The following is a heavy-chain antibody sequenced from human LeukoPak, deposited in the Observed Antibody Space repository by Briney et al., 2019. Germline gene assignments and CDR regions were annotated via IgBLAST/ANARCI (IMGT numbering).Heavy chain of an antibody. CDR2: IYYSGDT. J-gene: IGHJ5*02. V-gene: IGHV4-39*07. Sequence: SETLSLTCTVSGGSVDSGSYYWGWIRQSPGKGLEWIGSIYYSGDTYYNPSLKSRVTISVDTSKNQFSLKLSSVTAADTAVYYCASTLGNWFDPWGQGTLVTVSS. CDR1: GGSVDSGSYY. D-gene: IGHD7-27*01. CDR3: ASTLGNWFDP.